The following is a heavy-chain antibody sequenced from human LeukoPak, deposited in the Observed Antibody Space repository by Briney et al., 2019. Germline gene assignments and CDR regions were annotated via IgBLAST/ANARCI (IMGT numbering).Heavy chain of an antibody. CDR2: INPNTGGT. V-gene: IGHV1-2*02. Sequence: ASVKVSCKASGYTFTDYYMHWVRQATGQGLEWMGWINPNTGGTDYIQKFQGSVTMTRDTSISTAYMELNSLKSDDTAVYYCVRVVRRAAAHAGNWFDPWGQGTLVTASS. D-gene: IGHD6-13*01. CDR1: GYTFTDYY. J-gene: IGHJ5*02. CDR3: VRVVRRAAAHAGNWFDP.